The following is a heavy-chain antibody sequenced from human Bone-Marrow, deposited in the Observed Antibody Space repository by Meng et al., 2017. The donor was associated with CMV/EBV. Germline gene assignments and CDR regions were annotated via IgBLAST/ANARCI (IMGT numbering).Heavy chain of an antibody. V-gene: IGHV3-74*01. CDR1: GFTFSSYW. D-gene: IGHD3-22*01. CDR3: ARDPSYFYDSRGYSYWYFDL. J-gene: IGHJ2*01. CDR2: INSDGSST. Sequence: GESLKISCAASGFTFSSYWMHWVRQAPGKGLVWVSRINSDGSSTSYADSVKGRFTISRDNAKNTLYLQTNSLRAEDTAVYYCARDPSYFYDSRGYSYWYFDLWGRGTLVTVSS.